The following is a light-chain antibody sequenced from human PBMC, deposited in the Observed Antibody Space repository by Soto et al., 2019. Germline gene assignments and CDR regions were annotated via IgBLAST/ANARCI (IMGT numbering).Light chain of an antibody. CDR2: DNN. Sequence: QPVLTQPPSVSAAPGQKVTISCSGSRSNIASNFVSWYQQFPGTAPKLLIYDNNQRPSGIPDRFSGSKSGTSATLGITGLQTGDEADYYCGTWDGSLSGKVFGGGTKLTVL. J-gene: IGLJ2*01. CDR3: GTWDGSLSGKV. CDR1: RSNIASNF. V-gene: IGLV1-51*01.